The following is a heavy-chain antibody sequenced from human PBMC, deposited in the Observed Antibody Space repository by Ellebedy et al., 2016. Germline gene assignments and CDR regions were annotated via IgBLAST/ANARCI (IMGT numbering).Heavy chain of an antibody. J-gene: IGHJ4*03. CDR2: IGSRTNAK. D-gene: IGHD5-24*01. V-gene: IGHV3-11*06. CDR3: ARQFSPAFDL. Sequence: GESLKISXEASGFSFSDYYMSWIRQAPGKGLEWISSIGSRTNAKSYADSVKGRFTISRDNSNNTLYLEMSGLRTEDTAVYFCARQFSPAFDLWGQGTLVTVSS. CDR1: GFSFSDYY.